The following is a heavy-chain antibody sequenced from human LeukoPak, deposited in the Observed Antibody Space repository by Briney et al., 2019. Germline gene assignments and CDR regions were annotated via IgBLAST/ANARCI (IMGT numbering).Heavy chain of an antibody. V-gene: IGHV3-48*03. CDR3: AKVRWDNSGWYYLDY. Sequence: GGSLRLSCAASGFTFSSYEMNWVRQAPGKGLEWVSYISSSGSTIYYADSVKGRLTISRDNAKNSLYLQMNSLRAEDTAVYYCAKVRWDNSGWYYLDYWGQGTLVTVSS. CDR2: ISSSGSTI. CDR1: GFTFSSYE. J-gene: IGHJ4*02. D-gene: IGHD6-19*01.